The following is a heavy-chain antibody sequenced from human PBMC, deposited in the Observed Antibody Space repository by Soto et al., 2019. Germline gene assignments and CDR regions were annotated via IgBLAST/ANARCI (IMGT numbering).Heavy chain of an antibody. CDR1: GFTFRSYW. Sequence: PGGSLRLSCASSGFTFRSYWMGWVRQAPGKGLEWVTNIKQDGSEKYYVDSVKGRFTISRDNAKNSLYLQMNSLRAEDTAVYYCARDVREPSSGWYPVRYYYYMDVWGKGTTVTVSS. D-gene: IGHD6-19*01. CDR2: IKQDGSEK. V-gene: IGHV3-7*01. CDR3: ARDVREPSSGWYPVRYYYYMDV. J-gene: IGHJ6*03.